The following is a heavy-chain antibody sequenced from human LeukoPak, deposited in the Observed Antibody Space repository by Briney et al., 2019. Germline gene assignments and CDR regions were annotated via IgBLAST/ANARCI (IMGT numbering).Heavy chain of an antibody. CDR1: GYTFTSYA. J-gene: IGHJ4*02. Sequence: ASVKVSCKASGYTFTSYAMHWVRQAPGQRLEWMGWINAGNGNTKYSQEFQGRVTITRDTSASTAYMELSSLRSEDMAVYYCARGVIRITIFGVVHYYFDYWGQGTLVTVSS. D-gene: IGHD3-3*01. V-gene: IGHV1-3*03. CDR3: ARGVIRITIFGVVHYYFDY. CDR2: INAGNGNT.